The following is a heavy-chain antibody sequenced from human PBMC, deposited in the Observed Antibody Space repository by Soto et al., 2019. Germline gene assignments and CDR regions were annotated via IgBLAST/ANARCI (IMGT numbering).Heavy chain of an antibody. CDR3: ARSIPGTTSFDS. V-gene: IGHV3-72*01. CDR2: SRDKGNSYST. Sequence: EVHLVVSGGGLVQPGGSLRLSCAGSGFTFSDYYIDWVRQAPGKGLEWVGRSRDKGNSYSTDYAASVKGRFTVSRDTSKNSLYLQMNSLKADDTALYYCARSIPGTTSFDSWGQGTLVTVSS. CDR1: GFTFSDYY. D-gene: IGHD1-7*01. J-gene: IGHJ4*02.